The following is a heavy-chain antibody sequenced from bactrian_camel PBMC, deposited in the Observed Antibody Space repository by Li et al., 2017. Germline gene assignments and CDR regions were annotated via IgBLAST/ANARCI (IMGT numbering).Heavy chain of an antibody. Sequence: QLVESGGDSVQPGGSLRLSCAASGFTFSSYWMYWVRQAPGKGFEWDSSIKSDGGTTYYADSVKGRFTISKDNNKYTLYLQMDNLKPDDTAMYYCAAAVASWAPRICGTRENDYAYWGRGTQVTVS. V-gene: IGHV3S1*01. CDR1: GFTFSSYW. CDR3: AAAVASWAPRICGTRENDYAY. J-gene: IGHJ4*01. CDR2: IKSDGGTT.